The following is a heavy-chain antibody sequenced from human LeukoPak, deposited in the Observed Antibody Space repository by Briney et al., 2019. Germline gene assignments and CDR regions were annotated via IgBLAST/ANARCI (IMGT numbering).Heavy chain of an antibody. CDR3: ARDRSYCSGGSCYDPPFQH. CDR2: IKQDGSEK. CDR1: GFNFSSYW. Sequence: GSLRLSCAASGFNFSSYWMSWVRQAPGEGLEWVANIKQDGSEKYYVDSVKGRFTISRDNAKNSLYLQMNSLRAEDTAVYYCARDRSYCSGGSCYDPPFQHWGQGTLVTVSS. V-gene: IGHV3-7*03. D-gene: IGHD2-15*01. J-gene: IGHJ1*01.